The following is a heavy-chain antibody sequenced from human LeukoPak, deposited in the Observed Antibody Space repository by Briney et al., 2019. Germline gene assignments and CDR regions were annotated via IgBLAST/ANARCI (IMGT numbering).Heavy chain of an antibody. CDR3: ARGNRRGMDV. CDR1: GASISGSY. Sequence: PSETLSLTCTVSGASISGSYWNWVRQPPGRGLEWIGYVYSSGSTDYNPSLKSRVTISVDTSKNQFSLKLSSVTAADTAVYYCARGNRRGMDVWGQGTTVTVSS. CDR2: VYSSGST. V-gene: IGHV4-59*01. J-gene: IGHJ6*02.